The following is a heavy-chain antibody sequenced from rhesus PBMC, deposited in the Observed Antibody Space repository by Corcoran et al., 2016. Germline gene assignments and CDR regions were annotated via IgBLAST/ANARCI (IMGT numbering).Heavy chain of an antibody. CDR3: ARDGGYYGLDS. D-gene: IGHD3-34*01. V-gene: IGHV4-169*02. Sequence: QLQLQESGPGLVKPSETLSVTCAVSGGSISSSYWSWIRQAPGKGLELIGYIYGSGSSTNYKPSLKSRVTLSVDTSKNQLYLKLSSVTTADTAVYYCARDGGYYGLDSWGQGVVVTVSS. CDR1: GGSISSSY. CDR2: IYGSGSST. J-gene: IGHJ6*01.